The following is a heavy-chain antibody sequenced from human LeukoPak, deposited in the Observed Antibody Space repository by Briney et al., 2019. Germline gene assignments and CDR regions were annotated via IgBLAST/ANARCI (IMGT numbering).Heavy chain of an antibody. CDR1: GGSFSGYY. CDR2: INHSGST. Sequence: SETLSLTCAVYGGSFSGYYWSWIRQPPGKGLEWIGEINHSGSTNYNPSLKSRVTISVDTSKNQFSLKLSSVTAADTAVYYCARGHDALLFDHWGQGTLVTVSS. V-gene: IGHV4-34*01. CDR3: ARGHDALLFDH. D-gene: IGHD1-1*01. J-gene: IGHJ4*02.